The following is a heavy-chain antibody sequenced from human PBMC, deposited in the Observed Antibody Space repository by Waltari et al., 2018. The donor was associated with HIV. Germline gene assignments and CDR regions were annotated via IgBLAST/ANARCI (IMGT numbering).Heavy chain of an antibody. CDR1: NGSDNTDFYY. V-gene: IGHV4-61*01. J-gene: IGHJ1*01. CDR2: VYYTGTT. Sequence: ESGPGLVKPSTTLSLTFAVSNGSDNTDFYYLTWVGQAPHKGLAWIGYVYYTGTTNYNPALQSRVSISIDTSRNKFSLTLTSVSVADTAVYLCVRALGRGKAIKYCGDAWGQGTLVTVS. D-gene: IGHD4-17*01. CDR3: VRALGRGKAIKYCGDA.